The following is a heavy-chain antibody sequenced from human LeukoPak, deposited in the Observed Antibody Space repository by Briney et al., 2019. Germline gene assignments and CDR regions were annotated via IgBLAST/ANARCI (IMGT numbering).Heavy chain of an antibody. J-gene: IGHJ4*02. CDR2: ISGSGDST. D-gene: IGHD1-26*01. CDR3: AKDHGGSYYGPLYY. V-gene: IGHV3-23*01. CDR1: GGTTDDYG. Sequence: PGGSLRLSCAASGGTTDDYGMSWVRHAPGKGLEWVSIISGSGDSTYYAKSVEGRFTISRDNSQNMLYLQMNSLRTEDTAVYSCAKDHGGSYYGPLYYWGQGTLVTVSS.